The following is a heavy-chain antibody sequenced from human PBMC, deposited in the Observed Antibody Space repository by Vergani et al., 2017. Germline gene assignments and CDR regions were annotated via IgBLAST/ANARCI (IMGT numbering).Heavy chain of an antibody. CDR2: ITRNGAST. V-gene: IGHV3-23*01. CDR1: GFSFPGYA. J-gene: IGHJ4*02. CDR3: AKRLSGSSTWYYFDY. D-gene: IGHD6-13*01. Sequence: EVQLLESGGDLVQPGGSLRLSCAASGFSFPGYAMSWVRQAPGKGLEWVSTITRNGASTYYADSVRGRFTISRDNSQNMLYLQMSGLRAEDTALYYCAKRLSGSSTWYYFDYWGQGTLVTVSS.